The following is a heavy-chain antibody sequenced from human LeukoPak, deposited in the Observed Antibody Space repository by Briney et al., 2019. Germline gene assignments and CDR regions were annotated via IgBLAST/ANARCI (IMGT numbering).Heavy chain of an antibody. D-gene: IGHD3-10*01. J-gene: IGHJ4*02. Sequence: GGSLRLSCAASGFTFSSYSMNWVRQAPGKGLEWVSSISSSSSYIYYADSVKGRFTISRDNAKNSLYLQMNSLRAEDTAVYYCARSATPIRITMVRGVYYDYWGQGTLVTVSS. V-gene: IGHV3-21*01. CDR1: GFTFSSYS. CDR2: ISSSSSYI. CDR3: ARSATPIRITMVRGVYYDY.